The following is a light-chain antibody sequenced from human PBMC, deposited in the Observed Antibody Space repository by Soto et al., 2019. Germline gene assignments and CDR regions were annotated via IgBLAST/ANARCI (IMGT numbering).Light chain of an antibody. V-gene: IGLV2-14*01. CDR2: EVT. CDR1: SSDIDTYNY. Sequence: QSALTQPASVSGSPGQSSTISCTGTSSDIDTYNYVSWYQQHPGKAPKLIIYEVTNRPSGVSNRFSGSKSGDTASLTISGLRAEDEADYYCSSYTSSTDYVFGTGTKVTVL. CDR3: SSYTSSTDYV. J-gene: IGLJ1*01.